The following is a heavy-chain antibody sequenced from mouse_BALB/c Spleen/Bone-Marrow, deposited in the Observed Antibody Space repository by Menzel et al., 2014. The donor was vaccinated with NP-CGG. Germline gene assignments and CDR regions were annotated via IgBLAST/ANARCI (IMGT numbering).Heavy chain of an antibody. D-gene: IGHD1-1*01. CDR1: GYTFTDYA. V-gene: IGHV1-67*01. CDR3: ASYGSSYYAMDY. Sequence: QVQLQQSGPELVRPGVSVKISCKGSGYTFTDYAMHWVKQSHAKSLEWIGVISTYSGNTNYNQKFEGKATMTVDKSSSTAYMELARLTSEDSAIYYCASYGSSYYAMDYWGQGTSVTVSS. CDR2: ISTYSGNT. J-gene: IGHJ4*01.